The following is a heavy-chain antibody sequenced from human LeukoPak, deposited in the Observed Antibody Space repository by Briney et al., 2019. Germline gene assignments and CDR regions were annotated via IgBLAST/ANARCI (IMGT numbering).Heavy chain of an antibody. CDR2: ISSSTSYI. V-gene: IGHV3-21*01. J-gene: IGHJ3*02. Sequence: GGSLRLSCAASGFTFSSYSMNWVCQAPGKGLEWVSSISSSTSYIYYADSVKGRFTIFRDNAKNSLYLQMNRLRAEDTAVYYCARSTRDYDFWSGYSTGAFDIWGQGTMVTVSS. CDR1: GFTFSSYS. CDR3: ARSTRDYDFWSGYSTGAFDI. D-gene: IGHD3-3*01.